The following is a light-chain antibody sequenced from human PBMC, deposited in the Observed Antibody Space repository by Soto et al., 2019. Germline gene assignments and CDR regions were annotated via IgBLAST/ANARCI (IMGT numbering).Light chain of an antibody. CDR3: VLYMGSGIVV. Sequence: QAVVTQEPSFSVSPGGTVTLTCGLSSGSVSISYYPSWYQQTPGQAPRTLIYSTNTRSSGVPDLFSGSILGNKAALTITGAQADDESDYYCVLYMGSGIVVFGGGTKLTVL. CDR1: SGSVSISYY. CDR2: STN. V-gene: IGLV8-61*01. J-gene: IGLJ2*01.